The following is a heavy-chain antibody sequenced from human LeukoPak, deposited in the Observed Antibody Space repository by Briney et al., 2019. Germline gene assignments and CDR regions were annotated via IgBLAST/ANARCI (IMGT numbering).Heavy chain of an antibody. CDR1: GASVGSGIYY. V-gene: IGHV4-61*01. J-gene: IGHJ4*02. Sequence: SETLSLTCTVSGASVGSGIYYWSWIRQPPGEGLEWLGYVRSSGSTNYNPSLKSRVAILVDTPKNQFTLKVSSVTAADTAVYYCARGVLVGATGHHFAYWGQGSLVTVSS. CDR2: VRSSGST. D-gene: IGHD2-8*02. CDR3: ARGVLVGATGHHFAY.